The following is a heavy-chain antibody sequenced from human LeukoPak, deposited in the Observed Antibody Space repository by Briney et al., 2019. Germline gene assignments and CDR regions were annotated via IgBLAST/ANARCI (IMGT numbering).Heavy chain of an antibody. Sequence: PGGSLRLSCAASGFTFISYSMNWVRQAPGKGLEWVSSISNRGPNIYYADSVKGRFTISRDSAKDSLFLQMNSLRAEDTAVYYCARALHDSSGYYFDYWGQGTLVTVSS. V-gene: IGHV3-21*01. CDR3: ARALHDSSGYYFDY. CDR2: ISNRGPNI. CDR1: GFTFISYS. D-gene: IGHD3-22*01. J-gene: IGHJ4*02.